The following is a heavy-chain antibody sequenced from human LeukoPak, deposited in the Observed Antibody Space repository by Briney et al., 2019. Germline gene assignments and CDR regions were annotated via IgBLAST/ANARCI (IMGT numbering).Heavy chain of an antibody. CDR2: MNPNSGNT. CDR1: GYTFTSYD. D-gene: IGHD1-14*01. Sequence: ASVKVSCKASGYTFTSYDINWVRQATGQGLEWMGWMNPNSGNTGYAQKFQGRVTMTRDTSTSTVYMELSSLRSEDTAVYYCAREPGEGSEHFDYWGQGTLVTVSS. J-gene: IGHJ4*02. CDR3: AREPGEGSEHFDY. V-gene: IGHV1-8*02.